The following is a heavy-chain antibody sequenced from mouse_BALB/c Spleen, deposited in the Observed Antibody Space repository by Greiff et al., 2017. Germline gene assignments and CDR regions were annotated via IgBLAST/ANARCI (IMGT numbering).Heavy chain of an antibody. V-gene: IGHV1S135*01. CDR2: IDPFNGGT. J-gene: IGHJ4*01. CDR1: GYSFTSYY. D-gene: IGHD2-14*01. Sequence: VQLKQSEPELMKPGASVKISCKASGYSFTSYYMHWVKQSHGKSLEWIGYIDPFNGGTSYNQKFKGKATLTVDKSSSTAYMHLSSLTSEDSAVYYCAKYRYDGDYYAMDYWGQGTSVTVSS. CDR3: AKYRYDGDYYAMDY.